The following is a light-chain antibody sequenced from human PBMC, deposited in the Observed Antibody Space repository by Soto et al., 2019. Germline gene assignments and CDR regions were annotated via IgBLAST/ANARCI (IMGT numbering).Light chain of an antibody. CDR2: DAS. V-gene: IGKV3-11*01. CDR3: QQRYNWPLT. Sequence: IVVTQSPATLSFSPGDRVTLSCRASQSVGIYLNGYKQKTGQAPRLLIYDASRRPTGIPPRFSGGGSGTEFTLTISGLEPEDFAVYYCQQRYNWPLTFGGGTRVEI. CDR1: QSVGIY. J-gene: IGKJ4*01.